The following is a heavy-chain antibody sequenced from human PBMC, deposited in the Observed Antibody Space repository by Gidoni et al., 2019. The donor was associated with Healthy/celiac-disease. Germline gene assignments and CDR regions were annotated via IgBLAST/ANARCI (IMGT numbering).Heavy chain of an antibody. V-gene: IGHV3-23*01. Sequence: EVQLLESGGGLVQPGGALRLSCAASGFTFGSYAMSWVCQAPGKGLGWVSAISGRGGSTYYADSVKGRFTISRDNSKNTLYLQMNSLRAEDTAVYYCAKDLGPLTGYLFDIWGQGTMVTVSS. CDR2: ISGRGGST. CDR1: GFTFGSYA. CDR3: AKDLGPLTGYLFDI. D-gene: IGHD3-9*01. J-gene: IGHJ3*02.